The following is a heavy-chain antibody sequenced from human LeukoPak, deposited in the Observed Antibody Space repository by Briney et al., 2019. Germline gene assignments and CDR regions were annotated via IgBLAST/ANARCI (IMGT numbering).Heavy chain of an antibody. J-gene: IGHJ4*02. CDR3: AKSIAAAGNFPYYFDY. D-gene: IGHD6-13*01. CDR1: GFTFSSYG. V-gene: IGHV3-30*18. CDR2: ISYDGSNK. Sequence: GGSLRLSCAASGFTFSSYGMHWVRQAPGKGLEWVAVISYDGSNKYYADSVKGRFTISRDNSKNTLYLQMNSLRAEDTAVYYCAKSIAAAGNFPYYFDYWGQGTLVTVSS.